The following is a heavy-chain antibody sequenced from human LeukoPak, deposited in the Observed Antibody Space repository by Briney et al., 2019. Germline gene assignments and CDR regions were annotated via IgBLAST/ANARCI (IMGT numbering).Heavy chain of an antibody. CDR3: AREARYNWFDP. CDR1: GGSISSYY. J-gene: IGHJ5*02. V-gene: IGHV4-59*01. D-gene: IGHD6-6*01. CDR2: IYYSGST. Sequence: SETLSLTCTVSGGSISSYYWSWIRQPQGKGLEWIGYIYYSGSTNYNPSLKSRVTISVDTSKNQFSLKLSSVTAADTAVYYCAREARYNWFDPWGQGTLVTVSS.